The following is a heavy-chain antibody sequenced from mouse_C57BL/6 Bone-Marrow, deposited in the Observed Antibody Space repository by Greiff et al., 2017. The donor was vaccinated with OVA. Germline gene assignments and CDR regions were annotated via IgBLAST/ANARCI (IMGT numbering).Heavy chain of an antibody. D-gene: IGHD2-5*01. CDR2: ISSGGSYT. Sequence: DVKLVESGGDLVKPGGSLKLSCAASGFTFSSYGMSWVRQTPDKRLEWVATISSGGSYTYYPDSVKGRFTISRDNAKNTLYLQMSSLKSEDTAMYYCARRRSNYYYYAMDYWGQGTSVTVSS. V-gene: IGHV5-6*02. CDR3: ARRRSNYYYYAMDY. J-gene: IGHJ4*01. CDR1: GFTFSSYG.